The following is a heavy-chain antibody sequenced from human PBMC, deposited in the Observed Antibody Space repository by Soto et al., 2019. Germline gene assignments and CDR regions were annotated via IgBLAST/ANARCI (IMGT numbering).Heavy chain of an antibody. CDR3: AREKRANGYFDY. CDR1: GFTFSSYW. CDR2: IKQDGSEK. V-gene: IGHV3-7*01. J-gene: IGHJ4*02. D-gene: IGHD6-25*01. Sequence: DVQLVESGGGLVQPGGSLRLSCAASGFTFSSYWMSWVRQAPGKGLEWVANIKQDGSEKYYVDSVNGRFTISRDNAKNLLYVQMNSLRAEDTAVYYCAREKRANGYFDYWGQGTLVTVSS.